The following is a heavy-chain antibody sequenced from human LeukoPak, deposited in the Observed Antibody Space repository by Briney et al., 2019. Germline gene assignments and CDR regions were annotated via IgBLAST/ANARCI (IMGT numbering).Heavy chain of an antibody. V-gene: IGHV3-74*03. CDR3: AKPLWFGELLCHYGMDV. Sequence: GGSLRLSCVASGFTFRNYFMHWVRQAPGKGLAWVSRISGDGTTTMYADSVKGRFTIPRDNAKNTLYLQMNSLRAEDTAVYYCAKPLWFGELLCHYGMDVWGQGTTVTVSS. D-gene: IGHD3-10*01. CDR2: ISGDGTTT. CDR1: GFTFRNYF. J-gene: IGHJ6*02.